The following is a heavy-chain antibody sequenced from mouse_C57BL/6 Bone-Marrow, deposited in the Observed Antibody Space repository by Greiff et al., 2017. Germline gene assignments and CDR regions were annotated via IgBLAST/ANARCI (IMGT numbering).Heavy chain of an antibody. Sequence: QVQLQQSGPGLVQPSQSLSITCTVSGFSLTSYGVHWVRQSPGKGLEWLGVIRSGGSTDYNAAFISRLSISKNNSKSKVIFKMNRLLADHTAIDYCARTPLIYYNADYWGQGTTLTVSS. V-gene: IGHV2-2*01. J-gene: IGHJ2*01. CDR2: IRSGGST. CDR3: ARTPLIYYNADY. D-gene: IGHD1-1*01. CDR1: GFSLTSYG.